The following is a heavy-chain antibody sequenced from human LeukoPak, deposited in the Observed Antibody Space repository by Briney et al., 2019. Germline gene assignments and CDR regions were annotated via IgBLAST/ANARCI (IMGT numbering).Heavy chain of an antibody. V-gene: IGHV3-21*01. CDR3: ARQDSSGWSEDY. CDR2: ISSSGSYI. D-gene: IGHD6-19*01. J-gene: IGHJ4*02. Sequence: VKPGGSLRLSCAASGFTFSSYSMNWVRQAPGKGLEWVSSISSSGSYIYYADSVKGRFTISRDNAKNSLYLQMNSLRAEDTAVYYCARQDSSGWSEDYWGQGTWSPSPQ. CDR1: GFTFSSYS.